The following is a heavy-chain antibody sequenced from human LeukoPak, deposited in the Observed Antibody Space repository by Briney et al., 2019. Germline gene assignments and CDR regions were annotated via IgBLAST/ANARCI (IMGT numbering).Heavy chain of an antibody. D-gene: IGHD1-26*01. J-gene: IGHJ4*02. V-gene: IGHV4-4*07. CDR2: IYTSGST. CDR3: ATYVGATTGYYFDY. Sequence: SETLSLTCTVSGGSISSYYWSWIRQPAGKGLEWIGRIYTSGSTNYNPSLKSRVTMSADTSKNQFSLKLTSVTAADTAVYYCATYVGATTGYYFDYWGQGTLVTVSS. CDR1: GGSISSYY.